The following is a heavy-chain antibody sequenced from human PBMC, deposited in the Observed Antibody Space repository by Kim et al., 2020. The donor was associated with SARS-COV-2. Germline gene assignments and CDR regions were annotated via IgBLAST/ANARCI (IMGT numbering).Heavy chain of an antibody. CDR1: GFSFSMYW. CDR3: ARDLKASPSNIVFDY. Sequence: GGSLRLSCAASGFSFSMYWMHWVRQPPGKGLVWVSRINSDGSSTDYADSVKGRFTISRDNAKNRLYLQVNSLRAEDTAVYYCARDLKASPSNIVFDYWAQGTLVTVSS. V-gene: IGHV3-74*01. J-gene: IGHJ4*02. CDR2: INSDGSST. D-gene: IGHD5-12*01.